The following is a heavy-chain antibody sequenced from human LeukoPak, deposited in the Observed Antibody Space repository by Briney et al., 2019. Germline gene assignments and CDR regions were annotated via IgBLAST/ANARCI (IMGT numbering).Heavy chain of an antibody. Sequence: SETLSLTCTVSGGSISSYYWSWIRQPPGKGLEWIGYIYYSGSTNYNPSLKSRVTISVDTSKNQFSLKLSSVTAADTAVYYCERDGYYMDVWGKGTTVTVSS. J-gene: IGHJ6*03. CDR2: IYYSGST. CDR1: GGSISSYY. V-gene: IGHV4-59*01. CDR3: ERDGYYMDV.